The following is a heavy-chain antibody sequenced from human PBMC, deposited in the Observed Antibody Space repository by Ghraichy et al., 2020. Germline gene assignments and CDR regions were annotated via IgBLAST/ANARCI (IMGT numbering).Heavy chain of an antibody. Sequence: GGSLRLSCAASGFTFSNAWMSWVRQAPGKGLEWVGRIKSKTDGGTTDYAAPVKGRFTISRDDSKNTLYLQMNSLKTEDTAVYYCTTEYYDFWSGYFPGLSWYYYMDVWGKGTTVTVSS. CDR2: IKSKTDGGTT. J-gene: IGHJ6*03. CDR1: GFTFSNAW. V-gene: IGHV3-15*01. D-gene: IGHD3-3*01. CDR3: TTEYYDFWSGYFPGLSWYYYMDV.